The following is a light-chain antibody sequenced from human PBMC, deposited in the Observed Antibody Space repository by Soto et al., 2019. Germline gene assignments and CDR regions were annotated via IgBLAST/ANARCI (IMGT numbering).Light chain of an antibody. CDR2: DIS. J-gene: IGKJ5*01. CDR3: QQYNNWPS. CDR1: QTVSRN. Sequence: EVVMTQSPSTLSVSPGLRSTLSCRASQTVSRNLAWYQQRPGQAPRLLIYDISNRATGVPARFSGSGSETEFTLTIRSLTSEDFAVYFCQQYNNWPSFGHGTRLEIK. V-gene: IGKV3-15*01.